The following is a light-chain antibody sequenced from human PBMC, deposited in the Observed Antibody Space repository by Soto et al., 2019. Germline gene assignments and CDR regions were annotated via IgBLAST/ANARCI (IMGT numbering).Light chain of an antibody. CDR1: SSDVGGYDY. CDR2: EVN. V-gene: IGLV2-14*01. CDR3: SSYSISTAYL. Sequence: QSVLTQPASVSGSPGQSITIYCTGTSSDVGGYDYVSWYQLHPGKAPKLMVFEVNNRPSGVSYRFSGSKSGNTASLTISGLQAEDGADYFCSSYSISTAYLFGTGTKLTVL. J-gene: IGLJ1*01.